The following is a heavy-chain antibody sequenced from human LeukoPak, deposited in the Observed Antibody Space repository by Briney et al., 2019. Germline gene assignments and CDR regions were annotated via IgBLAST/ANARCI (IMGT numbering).Heavy chain of an antibody. V-gene: IGHV1-2*02. Sequence: ASVNVSCKSSGYTFIDYYIHWVRQAPGQGLEWMGWINPNSGATKYAQKFQGRVSMTRDTSINTAYMDLTNLRSDDTAIFYCARVKKLMPEFELWGQGTLVTVSS. CDR3: ARVKKLMPEFEL. J-gene: IGHJ4*02. CDR2: INPNSGAT. D-gene: IGHD1-26*01. CDR1: GYTFIDYY.